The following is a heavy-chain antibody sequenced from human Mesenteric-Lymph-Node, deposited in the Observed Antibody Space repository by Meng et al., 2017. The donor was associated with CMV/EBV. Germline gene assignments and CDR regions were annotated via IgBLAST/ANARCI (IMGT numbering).Heavy chain of an antibody. CDR1: GVSVTSGAYH. CDR2: IYGTGIT. D-gene: IGHD2/OR15-2a*01. CDR3: AKSRSSTPGIVDD. V-gene: IGHV4-61*08. J-gene: IGHJ4*02. Sequence: QWPLQESGPGLVKPSATLSLTCIVAGVSVTSGAYHWSWIRQSPGKGLEWIGYIYGTGITIYNPSLKSRVTILLETSKNQFSLKLNSVTTADTAVYYCAKSRSSTPGIVDDWGQGTLVTVSS.